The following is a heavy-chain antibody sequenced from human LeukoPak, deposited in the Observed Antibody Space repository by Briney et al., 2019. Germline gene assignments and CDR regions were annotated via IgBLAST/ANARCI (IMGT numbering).Heavy chain of an antibody. J-gene: IGHJ4*02. Sequence: GGSLRLSCAASGFTFSSYSLNWVRQAPGKGLEWVSYISSTSRTTYYADSVKGRFIISRDNAKNSLYLQMNSLRAEDTAVYYCVRDGSSYYDARRPDYWGQGTLVTVSS. CDR3: VRDGSSYYDARRPDY. CDR1: GFTFSSYS. D-gene: IGHD3-22*01. CDR2: ISSTSRTT. V-gene: IGHV3-48*01.